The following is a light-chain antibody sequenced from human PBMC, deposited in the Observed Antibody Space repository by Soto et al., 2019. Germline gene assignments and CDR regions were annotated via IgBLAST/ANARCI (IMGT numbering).Light chain of an antibody. CDR3: MQAIQTPLT. CDR2: LGS. Sequence: DIVMTQSPLSLPVTPGEPASISCRSSQSLLHSNGYNYLDWYLQKPGQSPQLLIYLGSNRASGVPDRFSSRGSGTDFTLKISRVEAEDVGFYCGMQAIQTPLTCGGGTKVEIK. V-gene: IGKV2-28*01. J-gene: IGKJ4*02. CDR1: QSLLHSNGYNY.